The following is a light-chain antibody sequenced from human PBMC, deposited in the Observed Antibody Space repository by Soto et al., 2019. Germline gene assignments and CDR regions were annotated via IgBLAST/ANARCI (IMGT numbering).Light chain of an antibody. V-gene: IGKV3-20*01. CDR2: GAS. CDR1: QSVSSSY. CDR3: QQYGSSPPYA. Sequence: EIVLTQSPGTLSLSPGERATLSCRASQSVSSSYLAWYRQKPGQAPRLLIYGASSRATGIPDRFSGSGSGTDFTLTISRLELEDFEVYYCQQYGSSPPYAFGQGTKVDIK. J-gene: IGKJ2*01.